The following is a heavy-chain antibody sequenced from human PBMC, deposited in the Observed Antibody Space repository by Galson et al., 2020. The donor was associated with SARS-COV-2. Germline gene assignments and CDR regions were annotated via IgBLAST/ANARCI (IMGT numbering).Heavy chain of an antibody. V-gene: IGHV4-34*01. CDR2: INHGGST. D-gene: IGHD2-2*01. CDR3: ARGQLGDY. J-gene: IGHJ4*02. CDR1: GGFFTGYY. Sequence: SETLSLTCAAYGGFFTGYYWSWVRQPPGKGLEWIGEINHGGSTNYNPSLKSRVTISIDTSKNQFSLKLTSVTAADTAVYYCARGQLGDYWGQGTLVTVSS.